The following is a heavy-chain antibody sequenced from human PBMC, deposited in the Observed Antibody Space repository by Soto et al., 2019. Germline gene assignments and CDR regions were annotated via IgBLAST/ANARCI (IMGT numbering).Heavy chain of an antibody. CDR2: INSDGSST. Sequence: GGSLRLSCAASGFTFSSYWMHWVRQAPGKGLVWVSRINSDGSSTSYADSVKGRFTISRDNAKNTLYLQMNSLRAEDTAVYYCARVLRYCNGGSCYSDYYFDYWGRGTLVTVSS. D-gene: IGHD2-15*01. V-gene: IGHV3-74*01. CDR1: GFTFSSYW. CDR3: ARVLRYCNGGSCYSDYYFDY. J-gene: IGHJ4*02.